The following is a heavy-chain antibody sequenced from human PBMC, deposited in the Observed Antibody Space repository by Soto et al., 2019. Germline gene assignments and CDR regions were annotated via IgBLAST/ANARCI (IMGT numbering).Heavy chain of an antibody. Sequence: QVQLVQSGAEVKKPGSSVKVSCKASGGTFSSYAISWVRQAPGQGLEWMGGIIPIFGTANYAQKFQGRVTITADESTSTAYMELSSLRSEDTAVYYCARPLGVRVVEMATITMGCCAFDIWGQGTMVTVSS. J-gene: IGHJ3*02. V-gene: IGHV1-69*01. D-gene: IGHD5-12*01. CDR1: GGTFSSYA. CDR2: IIPIFGTA. CDR3: ARPLGVRVVEMATITMGCCAFDI.